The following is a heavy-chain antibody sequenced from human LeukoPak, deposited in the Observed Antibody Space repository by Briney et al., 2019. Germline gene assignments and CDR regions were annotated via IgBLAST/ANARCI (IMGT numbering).Heavy chain of an antibody. J-gene: IGHJ4*02. CDR2: IIPIFGTA. D-gene: IGHD3-22*01. Sequence: SVKVSCKASGGTFSSYAISWVRQAPGQGLEWMGGIIPIFGTANYAQKFQGRVTITADESTSTAYMELSSLRSEDTAVYYCARGYYYDSSGYYPLPYWGQGTLVTVSS. CDR3: ARGYYYDSSGYYPLPY. V-gene: IGHV1-69*13. CDR1: GGTFSSYA.